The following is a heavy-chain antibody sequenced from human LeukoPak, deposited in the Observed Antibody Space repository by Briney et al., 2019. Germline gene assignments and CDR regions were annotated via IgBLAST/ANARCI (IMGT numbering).Heavy chain of an antibody. CDR1: GYTFTGYY. CDR3: ARVNFVPLSHFDS. Sequence: ASVKVSCKASGYTFTGYYMHWVRQVPGQGLEWMGWINPNSGDTIYAQRFQGRVTMTRDTSISTAYMELSSLRSDDTAVYYCARVNFVPLSHFDSWGQGTLVTVSS. CDR2: INPNSGDT. V-gene: IGHV1-2*02. D-gene: IGHD1-1*01. J-gene: IGHJ4*02.